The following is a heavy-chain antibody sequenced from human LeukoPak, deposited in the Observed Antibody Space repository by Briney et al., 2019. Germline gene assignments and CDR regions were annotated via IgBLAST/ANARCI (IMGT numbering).Heavy chain of an antibody. CDR2: FDPEDGET. CDR3: ATVTTHLAARPYGAAAGRGDWFDP. D-gene: IGHD6-13*01. V-gene: IGHV1-24*01. Sequence: GASVKVSCKVSGYTLTELSMHWVRQAPGKGLEWMGGFDPEDGETIYAQKFQGRVTMTEDTSTDTAYMELSSLRSEDTAVYYRATVTTHLAARPYGAAAGRGDWFDPWGQGTLVTVSS. CDR1: GYTLTELS. J-gene: IGHJ5*02.